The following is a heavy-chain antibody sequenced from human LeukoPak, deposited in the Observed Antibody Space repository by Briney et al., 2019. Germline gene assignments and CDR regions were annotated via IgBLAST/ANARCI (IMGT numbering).Heavy chain of an antibody. D-gene: IGHD6-6*01. CDR2: INHSGST. CDR1: GGSISSYY. J-gene: IGHJ5*02. V-gene: IGHV4-34*01. Sequence: SETLSLTCTVSGGSISSYYWSWIRQPPGKGLEWIGEINHSGSTNYNPSLKSRVTISVDTSKNQFSLKLSSVTAADTAVYYCARHSIAALGNWFDPWGQGTLVTVSS. CDR3: ARHSIAALGNWFDP.